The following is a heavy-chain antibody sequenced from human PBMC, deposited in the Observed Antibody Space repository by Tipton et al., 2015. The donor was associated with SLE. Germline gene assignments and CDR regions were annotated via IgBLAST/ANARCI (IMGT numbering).Heavy chain of an antibody. CDR3: ARGVGYSSSWYGRNWFDP. J-gene: IGHJ5*02. Sequence: TLSLTCAVYGGSFSSYYWSWIRQPPGKGLEWIGSIYYSGSTNYNPSLKSRVTISVDTSKNQFSLRLSSVTAADTAVYYCARGVGYSSSWYGRNWFDPWGQGTLVTVSS. CDR2: IYYSGST. CDR1: GGSFSSYY. V-gene: IGHV4-34*01. D-gene: IGHD6-13*01.